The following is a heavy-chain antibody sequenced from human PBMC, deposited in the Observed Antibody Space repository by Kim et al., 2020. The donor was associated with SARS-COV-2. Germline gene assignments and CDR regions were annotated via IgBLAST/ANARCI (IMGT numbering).Heavy chain of an antibody. D-gene: IGHD4-17*01. J-gene: IGHJ4*02. CDR1: GFTFSDYY. CDR3: ARETPYGENYFDY. V-gene: IGHV3-11*05. CDR2: ISSSSSYT. Sequence: GGSLRLSCAASGFTFSDYYMSLIRQAPGKGLEWVSYISSSSSYTNYADSVKGRFTISRDNAKNSLYLQMNSLRAEDTAVYYCARETPYGENYFDYWGQGTLVTVSS.